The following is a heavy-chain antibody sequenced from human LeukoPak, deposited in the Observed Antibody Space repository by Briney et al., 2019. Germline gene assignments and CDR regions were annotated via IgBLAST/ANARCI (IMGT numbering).Heavy chain of an antibody. V-gene: IGHV3-53*01. CDR1: GFTFSSNY. CDR2: ICKSGGST. CDR3: ARETYCTSTNCPIGDYFDY. J-gene: IGHJ4*02. Sequence: GGSLRLSCAASGFTFSSNYMSWVRQAPGKGLEWVSAICKSGGSTYYADSVRGRFTISRDNSKNTLYLQMNSLRAEDTAVYYCARETYCTSTNCPIGDYFDYWGQGTLVTVSS. D-gene: IGHD2-2*01.